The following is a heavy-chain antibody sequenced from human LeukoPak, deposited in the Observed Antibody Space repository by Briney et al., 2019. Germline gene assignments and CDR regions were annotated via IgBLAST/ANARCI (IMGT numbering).Heavy chain of an antibody. Sequence: PGGSLRLSCAASGFTFSSYGMHWVRQAPGKGLEWVAFIRYDGSNKYYADSVKGRFTISRDNSKNTLYLQMNSLRAEDTAVYYCAKEGSYGSGSRYLGYMDVWGKGTTVTISS. CDR3: AKEGSYGSGSRYLGYMDV. CDR1: GFTFSSYG. CDR2: IRYDGSNK. V-gene: IGHV3-30*02. D-gene: IGHD3-10*01. J-gene: IGHJ6*03.